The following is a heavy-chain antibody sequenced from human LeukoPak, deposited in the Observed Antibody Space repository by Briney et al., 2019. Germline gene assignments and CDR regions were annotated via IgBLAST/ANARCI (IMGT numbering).Heavy chain of an antibody. D-gene: IGHD3-3*01. CDR2: IRYDGSNQ. Sequence: GGSLRLSCAASGFTFSTYAMHWVRQAPGRGLEWVAFIRYDGSNQYYADSVRGRFTISRDNSNNMLYLQANSLRPEDTAVYYCAKPLSNYDFWSGYKNWGQGTLVTISP. J-gene: IGHJ4*02. CDR1: GFTFSTYA. V-gene: IGHV3-30*02. CDR3: AKPLSNYDFWSGYKN.